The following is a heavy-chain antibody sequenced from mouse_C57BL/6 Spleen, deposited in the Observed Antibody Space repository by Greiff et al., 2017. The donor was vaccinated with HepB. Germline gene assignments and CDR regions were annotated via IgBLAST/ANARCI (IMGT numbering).Heavy chain of an antibody. CDR2: IYPGDGDT. Sequence: QVQLKESGPELVKPGASVKISCKASGYAFSSSWMNWVKQRPGKGLEWIGRIYPGDGDTNYNGKFKGKATLTADKSSSTAYMQLSSLTSEDSAVYFCARGDSSGPGYFDYWGQGTTLTVSS. CDR3: ARGDSSGPGYFDY. V-gene: IGHV1-82*01. J-gene: IGHJ2*01. CDR1: GYAFSSSW. D-gene: IGHD3-2*02.